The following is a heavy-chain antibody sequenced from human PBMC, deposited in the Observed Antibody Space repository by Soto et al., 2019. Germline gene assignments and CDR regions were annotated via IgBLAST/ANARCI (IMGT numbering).Heavy chain of an antibody. V-gene: IGHV4-59*08. CDR3: ARLWGYYNDY. D-gene: IGHD3-22*01. Sequence: SDTLSLTCAVYDGSFSGYYCSCIRQPPGKGLEWIGYIYYSGSTNYNPSLKSRVTISVDTSKNQFSLKLSSVTAADTAVYYCARLWGYYNDYWGQGTLVTVS. CDR2: IYYSGST. CDR1: DGSFSGYY. J-gene: IGHJ4*02.